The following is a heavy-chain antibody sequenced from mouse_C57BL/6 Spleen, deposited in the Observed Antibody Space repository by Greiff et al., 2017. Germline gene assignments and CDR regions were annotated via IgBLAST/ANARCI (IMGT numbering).Heavy chain of an antibody. CDR3: ARGRGYYGSSYVNWYFDV. CDR1: GYTFTSYW. D-gene: IGHD1-1*01. Sequence: QVQLQQPGAELVRPGSSVKLSCKASGYTFTSYWMDWVKQRPGQGLEWIGNIYPSDSETHYNQKFKDKATLTGDKSSSTAYMQLSSLTSEDSAVYYCARGRGYYGSSYVNWYFDVWGTGTPVTVSS. CDR2: IYPSDSET. J-gene: IGHJ1*03. V-gene: IGHV1-61*01.